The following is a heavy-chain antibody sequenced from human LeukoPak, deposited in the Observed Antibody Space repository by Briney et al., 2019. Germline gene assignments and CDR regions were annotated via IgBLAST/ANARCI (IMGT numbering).Heavy chain of an antibody. CDR2: FYDSGST. D-gene: IGHD4-17*01. CDR3: ARHVSYGHLRGFDS. J-gene: IGHJ4*02. V-gene: IGHV4-39*01. Sequence: SETLSLTCTVSGGSISAGYYYWGWIRQPPGQGLEWIGSFYDSGSTSFTPSLKSRVTISADTSNNQLSLTLTSVTAADTAVYYCARHVSYGHLRGFDSWGQGTLVTVSS. CDR1: GGSISAGYYY.